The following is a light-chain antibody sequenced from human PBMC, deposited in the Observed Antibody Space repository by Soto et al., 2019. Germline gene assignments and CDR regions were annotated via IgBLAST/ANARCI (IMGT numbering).Light chain of an antibody. V-gene: IGLV4-60*02. Sequence: QSVLTQSSSASASLGSSVKLTCTLSSGHSSYIIAWHQQQPGKAPRYLMKLVGSGSYNKGSGVPDRSSGSSSGADRYLAISNLQFEDEDDYYCETWDSNTHTVFGGGTKLTVL. CDR1: SGHSSYI. CDR2: LVGSGSY. CDR3: ETWDSNTHTV. J-gene: IGLJ3*02.